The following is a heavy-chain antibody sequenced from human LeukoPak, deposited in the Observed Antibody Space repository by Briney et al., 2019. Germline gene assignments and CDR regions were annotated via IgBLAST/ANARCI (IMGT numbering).Heavy chain of an antibody. CDR3: ARDAGSYSFNY. CDR1: GFIFSDYY. Sequence: SGGSLRLSCAASGFIFSDYYMSWIRQAQGKGLEWVSYISSSGNTINYADSVKGRFTISRDNARNSLYLQMNSLRAEDTAVYYCARDAGSYSFNYWGQGTLVTVSS. D-gene: IGHD6-13*01. CDR2: ISSSGNTI. J-gene: IGHJ4*02. V-gene: IGHV3-11*04.